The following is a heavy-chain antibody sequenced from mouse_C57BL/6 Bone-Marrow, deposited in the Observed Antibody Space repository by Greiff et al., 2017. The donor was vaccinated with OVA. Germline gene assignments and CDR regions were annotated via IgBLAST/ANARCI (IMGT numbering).Heavy chain of an antibody. CDR1: GFTFSDYG. D-gene: IGHD1-1*01. J-gene: IGHJ3*01. Sequence: EVKLVESGGGLVKPGGSLKLSCAASGFTFSDYGMHWVRQAPEKGLEWVAYISSGSSTIYYADTVKGRFTISRDNAKNTLFLQMTSLRSEDTAMYYCARDYGSSYPAWFAYWGQGTLVTVSA. V-gene: IGHV5-17*01. CDR3: ARDYGSSYPAWFAY. CDR2: ISSGSSTI.